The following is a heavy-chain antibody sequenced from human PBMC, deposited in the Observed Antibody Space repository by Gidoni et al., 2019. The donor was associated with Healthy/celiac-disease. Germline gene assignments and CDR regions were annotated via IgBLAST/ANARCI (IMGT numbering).Heavy chain of an antibody. D-gene: IGHD1-1*01. J-gene: IGHJ5*02. Sequence: QVQLVESGGGVVQPGRSLRISCAASGFTLSSYGMHWVRQAPGKGLEWVAVILYDGSNKYYADSVKGRFTISRDNSKNTLYLQMNSLRAEDTAVYYCARVALTTGTTIWFDPWGQGTLVTVSS. CDR2: ILYDGSNK. CDR3: ARVALTTGTTIWFDP. CDR1: GFTLSSYG. V-gene: IGHV3-33*01.